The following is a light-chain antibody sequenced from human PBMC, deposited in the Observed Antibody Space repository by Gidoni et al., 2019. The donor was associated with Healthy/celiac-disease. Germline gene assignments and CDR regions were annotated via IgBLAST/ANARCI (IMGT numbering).Light chain of an antibody. Sequence: DIQLTQSPSFLSASGGDRVTITCWASQVISSYLAWYQQKPGKAPELLIYAASTLQSGVPSRFSGSGSGTEFTRTISSLQPEDFATYYCQQLNSYPRTFGQGTRLEIK. V-gene: IGKV1-9*01. J-gene: IGKJ5*01. CDR3: QQLNSYPRT. CDR2: AAS. CDR1: QVISSY.